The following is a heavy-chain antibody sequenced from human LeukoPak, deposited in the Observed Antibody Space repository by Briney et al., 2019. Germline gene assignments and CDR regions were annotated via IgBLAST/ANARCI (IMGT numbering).Heavy chain of an antibody. V-gene: IGHV3-53*01. D-gene: IGHD3-22*01. CDR1: GFAARDTR. J-gene: IGHJ4*02. CDR2: IYTDDSA. Sequence: GGSLRLSCAASGFAARDTRMTWVRQVPEKGLEWLSIIYTDDSAYYPDSVKGRFTVSRDNSKNTVYLQLNSLRAEDTAVYYCAKIVVIPGSDYFDSWGQGALVTVSS. CDR3: AKIVVIPGSDYFDS.